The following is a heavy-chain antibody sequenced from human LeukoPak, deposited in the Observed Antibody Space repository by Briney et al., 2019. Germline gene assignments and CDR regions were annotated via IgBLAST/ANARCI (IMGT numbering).Heavy chain of an antibody. CDR1: GDRVSSNSAA. J-gene: IGHJ4*02. D-gene: IGHD2-21*01. CDR2: TYYRSKWYN. V-gene: IGHV6-1*01. CDR3: ARSGVIDMVPFDH. Sequence: SQTLSLTCAISGDRVSSNSAARNWIRQSPSRGLGWLGRTYYRSKWYNDYAVSVKSRTTINPDTSKNQFSLQLNSVTPEDTAVYYCARSGVIDMVPFDHWGQGTLVTVSS.